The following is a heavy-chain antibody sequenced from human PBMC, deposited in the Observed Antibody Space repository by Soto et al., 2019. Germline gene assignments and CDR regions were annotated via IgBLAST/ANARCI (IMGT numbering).Heavy chain of an antibody. CDR2: INSDGSST. V-gene: IGHV3-74*01. CDR3: VLDLYVAQRNLLAF. CDR1: GFTFSSYW. Sequence: GGSLRLSCAASGFTFSSYWMHWVRQAPGKGLVWVSRINSDGSSTSYADSVKGRFTISRDNAKNTLYLQMYSLRVEDTAVYYCVLDLYVAQRNLLAFCGQGSLDTVSA. D-gene: IGHD2-15*01. J-gene: IGHJ1*01.